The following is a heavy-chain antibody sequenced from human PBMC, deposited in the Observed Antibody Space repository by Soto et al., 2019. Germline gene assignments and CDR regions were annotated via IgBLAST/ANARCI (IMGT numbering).Heavy chain of an antibody. Sequence: SVKVSCKASGGTFSSYAISWVRQAPGQGLEWMGGIIPIFGTANYAQKFQGRVTITADKSTSTAYMKLSSVTAADTAVYYCARGNYYDSSGYLDYWGQGTLVPVS. CDR1: GGTFSSYA. J-gene: IGHJ4*02. V-gene: IGHV1-69*06. D-gene: IGHD3-22*01. CDR3: ARGNYYDSSGYLDY. CDR2: IIPIFGTA.